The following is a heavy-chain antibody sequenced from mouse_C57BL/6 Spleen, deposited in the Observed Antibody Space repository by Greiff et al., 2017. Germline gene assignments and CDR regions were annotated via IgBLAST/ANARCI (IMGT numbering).Heavy chain of an antibody. CDR1: GYTFTSYD. D-gene: IGHD2-1*01. J-gene: IGHJ4*01. V-gene: IGHV1-85*01. Sequence: QVQLKQSGPELVKPGASVKLSCKASGYTFTSYDINWVKQRPGQGLEWIGWIYPRDGSTKYNEKFKGKATLTVDTSSSTAYMELHSLTSADSAVYFCARGDGNYETYYAMDYWGQGTSVTVSS. CDR3: ARGDGNYETYYAMDY. CDR2: IYPRDGST.